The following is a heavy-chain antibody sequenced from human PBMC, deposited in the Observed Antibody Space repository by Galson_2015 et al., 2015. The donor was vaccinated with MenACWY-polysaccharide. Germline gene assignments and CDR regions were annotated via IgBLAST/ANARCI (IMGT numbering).Heavy chain of an antibody. CDR3: ARGGRAVSNRNWFDP. CDR1: GDSITSGGYF. Sequence: TLSLTCTVSGDSITSGGYFWSWIRQHPGKGLEWIASIPYDGGTYYNPSLKSRVTISVDTPNNQFSLKLNSVTAADTAVYYCARGGRAVSNRNWFDPWGQGTLVTVSS. V-gene: IGHV4-31*03. D-gene: IGHD3-16*01. CDR2: IPYDGGT. J-gene: IGHJ5*02.